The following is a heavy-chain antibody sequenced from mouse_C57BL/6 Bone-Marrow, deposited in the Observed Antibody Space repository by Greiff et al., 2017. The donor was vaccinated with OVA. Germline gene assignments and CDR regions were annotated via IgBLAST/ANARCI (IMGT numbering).Heavy chain of an antibody. CDR1: GYTFTDYY. V-gene: IGHV1-19*01. CDR3: ARVDGNYLDY. CDR2: INPYNGGT. J-gene: IGHJ2*01. Sequence: VQLQQSGPVLVKPGASVTMSCKASGYTFTDYYMNWVKQSHGKSLEWIGVINPYNGGTSYNQKFKGKATLTVDKSSSTAYMELNILTSEDAAVYYCARVDGNYLDYWGQGTTLTVSS. D-gene: IGHD1-1*01.